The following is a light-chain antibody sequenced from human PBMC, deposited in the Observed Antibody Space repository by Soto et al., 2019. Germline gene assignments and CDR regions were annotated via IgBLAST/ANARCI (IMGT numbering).Light chain of an antibody. Sequence: DIQLTQSPSFLSASVGDRVTITCRASQDISNYLVWYQQKPGKAPKPLIYAASTLQSGVPSRFSGSGSGTEFTLTISSLQPEDFATYYCQQSYSVPWTFAQGTKVEIK. CDR1: QDISNY. J-gene: IGKJ1*01. CDR2: AAS. V-gene: IGKV1-9*01. CDR3: QQSYSVPWT.